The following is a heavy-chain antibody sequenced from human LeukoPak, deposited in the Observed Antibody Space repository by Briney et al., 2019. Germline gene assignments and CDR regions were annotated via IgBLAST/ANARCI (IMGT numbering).Heavy chain of an antibody. CDR1: GFTFSSYA. D-gene: IGHD4-17*01. Sequence: PGRSLRLSCAASGFTFSSYAMSWVRQAPGKGLEWVSAISGSGGSTYYADSVKGRFTISRDNSKNTLYLQMNSLRAEDTAVYYCAKPLTDYASRFLDAFDIWGQGTMVTVSS. J-gene: IGHJ3*02. V-gene: IGHV3-23*01. CDR3: AKPLTDYASRFLDAFDI. CDR2: ISGSGGST.